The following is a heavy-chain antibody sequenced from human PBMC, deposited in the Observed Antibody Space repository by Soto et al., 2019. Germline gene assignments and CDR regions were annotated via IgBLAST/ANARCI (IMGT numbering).Heavy chain of an antibody. Sequence: ASVKVSCKVSGYTLTELSMHWVRQAPGKGLEWMGGFDPEDGETSYAQKFQGRVTMTRDTSTSTVYMELSSLRSEDTAVYYCARDMSFGVVITYYYYYGMDVWGQGTTVTVSS. D-gene: IGHD3-3*01. CDR1: GYTLTELS. CDR2: FDPEDGET. V-gene: IGHV1-24*01. CDR3: ARDMSFGVVITYYYYYGMDV. J-gene: IGHJ6*02.